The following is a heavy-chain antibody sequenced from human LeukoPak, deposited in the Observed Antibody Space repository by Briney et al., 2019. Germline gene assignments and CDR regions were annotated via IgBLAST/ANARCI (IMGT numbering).Heavy chain of an antibody. Sequence: PGGSLRLSCAASGFTFSSYAMHWVRQAPGKGLEYVSAISSNGGSTYYANSVKGRFTISRDNSKNTLYLQMGSLRAEDMAVYYCARDPRWGNYQEYYFDYWGQGTLVTVSS. V-gene: IGHV3-64*01. CDR2: ISSNGGST. J-gene: IGHJ4*02. CDR1: GFTFSSYA. CDR3: ARDPRWGNYQEYYFDY. D-gene: IGHD5-24*01.